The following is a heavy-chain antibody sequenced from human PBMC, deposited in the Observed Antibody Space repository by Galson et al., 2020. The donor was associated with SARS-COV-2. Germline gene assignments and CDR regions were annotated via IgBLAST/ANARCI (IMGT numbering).Heavy chain of an antibody. Sequence: GESLKISCAASGFTFSSYRMNWVRQAPGKGPEWVSYISSTSSTIYYADSVGGRFTISRDNAKNSLYLQMDSLRVEDTAVYYCARDFSGILTGYLNSYDAYDVWGQGTMVTVSS. D-gene: IGHD3-9*01. CDR1: GFTFSSYR. V-gene: IGHV3-48*01. J-gene: IGHJ3*01. CDR2: ISSTSSTI. CDR3: ARDFSGILTGYLNSYDAYDV.